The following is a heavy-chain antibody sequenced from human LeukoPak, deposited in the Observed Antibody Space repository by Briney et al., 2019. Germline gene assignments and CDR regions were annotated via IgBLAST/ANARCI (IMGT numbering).Heavy chain of an antibody. D-gene: IGHD4-11*01. J-gene: IGHJ5*02. CDR3: ARHEVEYPVTLQGWFDP. CDR2: IYYSGST. Sequence: GSLRLSCAASGFTFSSYSMNWVRQPPGKGLEWIGSIYYSGSTYYNPSLKSRVTISVDTSKNQFSLKLSSVTAADTAVYYCARHEVEYPVTLQGWFDPWGQGTLVTVSS. V-gene: IGHV4-39*01. CDR1: GFTFSSYSMN.